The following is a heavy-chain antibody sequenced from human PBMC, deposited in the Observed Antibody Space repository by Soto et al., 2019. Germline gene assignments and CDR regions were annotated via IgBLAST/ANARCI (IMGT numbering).Heavy chain of an antibody. CDR2: ISSSGSTI. D-gene: IGHD3-3*01. V-gene: IGHV3-11*01. CDR1: GFTFSYYY. CDR3: ARGPNRITIFGVVIIDPWFDP. Sequence: GGSLRLSCAASGFTFSYYYMSWIRQAPGKGLEWVSYISSSGSTIYYADSVKGRFTISRDNAKNSLYLQMNSLRAEDTAVYYCARGPNRITIFGVVIIDPWFDPWGQGTLVTVSS. J-gene: IGHJ5*02.